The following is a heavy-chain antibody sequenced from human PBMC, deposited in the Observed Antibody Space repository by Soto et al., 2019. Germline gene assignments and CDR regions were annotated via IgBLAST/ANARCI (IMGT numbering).Heavy chain of an antibody. CDR1: LCPVTTYE. D-gene: IGHD4-4*01. CDR2: ISSSGSTI. Sequence: AALCPVTTYEMECAREAGGERLEWVSYISSSGSTIYYADSVKARFTISRDNAKNSLYLQMNSLRAEDTAVYYCPCYQLTTVTKYSYGMDVWGQGTPVTVSS. J-gene: IGHJ6*02. CDR3: PCYQLTTVTKYSYGMDV. V-gene: IGHV3-48*03.